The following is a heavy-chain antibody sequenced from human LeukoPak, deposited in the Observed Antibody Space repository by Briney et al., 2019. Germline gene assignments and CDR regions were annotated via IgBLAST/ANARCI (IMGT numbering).Heavy chain of an antibody. CDR2: IYYSGST. V-gene: IGHV4-39*07. Sequence: SETLSLTCTVSGGSIISGNYYWGWIRQPPGKGLEWIGYIYYSGSTNYNPSLKSRVTISVDTSKSQFSLKLTSVTAADTAVYFCARWPMTNLAFDVWGQGTMVTVSS. D-gene: IGHD3-22*01. CDR1: GGSIISGNYY. J-gene: IGHJ3*01. CDR3: ARWPMTNLAFDV.